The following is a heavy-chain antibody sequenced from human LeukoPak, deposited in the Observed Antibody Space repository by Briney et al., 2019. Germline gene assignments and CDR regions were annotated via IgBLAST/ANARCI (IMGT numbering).Heavy chain of an antibody. CDR1: GYTFIGYY. V-gene: IGHV1-18*01. D-gene: IGHD3-22*01. CDR2: ISAYNGNT. CDR3: ARHLWGVVVRTPLDY. Sequence: ASVKVSCKASGYTFIGYYMHWVRQAPGQGLEWMGWISAYNGNTNYAQKLQGRVTMTTDTSTSTAYMELRSLRSDDTAVYYCARHLWGVVVRTPLDYWGQGTLVTVSS. J-gene: IGHJ4*02.